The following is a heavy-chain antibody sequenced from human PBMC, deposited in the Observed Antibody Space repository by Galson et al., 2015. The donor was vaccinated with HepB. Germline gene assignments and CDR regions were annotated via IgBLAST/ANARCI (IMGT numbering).Heavy chain of an antibody. CDR2: IDWDDDK. D-gene: IGHD3-22*01. Sequence: PALVKPTQTLTLTCTFSGFSLSTSGMCVSWIRQPPGKALEWLALIDWDDDKYYSTSLKTRLTISKDTSKNQVVLTMTNMDPVDTATYYCARFITMIKQNRALLPNLRGFDPWGQGTLVTVSS. CDR1: GFSLSTSGMC. V-gene: IGHV2-70*01. CDR3: ARFITMIKQNRALLPNLRGFDP. J-gene: IGHJ5*02.